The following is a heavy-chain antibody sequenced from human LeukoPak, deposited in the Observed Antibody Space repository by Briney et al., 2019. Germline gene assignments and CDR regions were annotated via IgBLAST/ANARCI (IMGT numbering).Heavy chain of an antibody. J-gene: IGHJ3*02. CDR2: IYPGDSDT. CDR1: GYSFTTYW. V-gene: IGHV5-51*01. CDR3: ARQRSLAAAGTDDAFDI. Sequence: GESLKISCLGSGYSFTTYWIGWVRQMPGKGLEWMGIIYPGDSDTRYSPSFQGQVTISADKSISTAYLQWSSLKASDTAMYYCARQRSLAAAGTDDAFDIWGQGTMVTVSS. D-gene: IGHD6-13*01.